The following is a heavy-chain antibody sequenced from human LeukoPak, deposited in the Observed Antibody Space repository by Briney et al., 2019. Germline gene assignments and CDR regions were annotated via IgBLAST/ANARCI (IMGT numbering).Heavy chain of an antibody. CDR2: IIPIFGTA. V-gene: IGHV1-69*05. CDR1: GGTFSSYA. D-gene: IGHD2-2*01. CDR3: AVAWDIVVVPAAPLGY. Sequence: SVKVSCKASGGTFSSYAISWVRQAPGQGLEWMGGIIPIFGTASYAQKFQGRVTMTRDTSTSTVYMELSSLRSEDTAVYYCAVAWDIVVVPAAPLGYWGQGTLVTVSS. J-gene: IGHJ4*02.